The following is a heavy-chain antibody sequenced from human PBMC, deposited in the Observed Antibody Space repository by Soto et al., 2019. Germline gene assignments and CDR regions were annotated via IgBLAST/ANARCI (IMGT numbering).Heavy chain of an antibody. CDR3: AKDIRRHLLTGYINYFDY. V-gene: IGHV3-9*01. Sequence: GGSLRLSCAASGFTFSSYGMHWVRQAPEKNQEWVSGISWNSGSIGYADSVKGRFTISRDNAKNSLYLQMISLRAEDTALYYCAKDIRRHLLTGYINYFDYWGQGTLVTVSS. CDR2: ISWNSGSI. J-gene: IGHJ4*02. CDR1: GFTFSSYG. D-gene: IGHD3-9*01.